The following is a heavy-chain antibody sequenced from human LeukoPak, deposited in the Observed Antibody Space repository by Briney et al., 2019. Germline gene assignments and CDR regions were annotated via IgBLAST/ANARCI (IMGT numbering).Heavy chain of an antibody. V-gene: IGHV1-69*04. CDR1: VGTFIIYA. J-gene: IGHJ4*02. CDR2: IIPIVVIA. D-gene: IGHD4-17*01. Sequence: SVKVSSKASVGTFIIYATSCVRHAPGQGLEWMGRIIPIVVIANYAQKFQGRVTITADKSTSTAYMELSSLRSEDTAVYYCARAAYDYGDPILHFDYWGQGTLVTVSS. CDR3: ARAAYDYGDPILHFDY.